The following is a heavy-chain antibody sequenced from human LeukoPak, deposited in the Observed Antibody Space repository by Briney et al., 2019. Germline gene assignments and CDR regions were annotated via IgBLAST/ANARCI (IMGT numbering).Heavy chain of an antibody. CDR3: ARHDCSGGSCYHIDY. V-gene: IGHV4-38-2*01. CDR2: IYHSGST. CDR1: GYSISSGYY. J-gene: IGHJ4*02. Sequence: PSETLSLTCAVSGYSISSGYYWGWIRQPPGKGLEWIGSIYHSGSTYYNPSLKSRVTISVDTSKNQFSLKLSSVTAADTAVYYCARHDCSGGSCYHIDYWGQGTLVTASS. D-gene: IGHD2-15*01.